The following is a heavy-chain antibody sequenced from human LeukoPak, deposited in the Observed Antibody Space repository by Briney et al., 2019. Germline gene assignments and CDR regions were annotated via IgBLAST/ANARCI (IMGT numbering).Heavy chain of an antibody. D-gene: IGHD3-10*01. J-gene: IGHJ4*02. Sequence: SETLSLTCAVYGGSFSGYYWSWIRQPPGKGLEWIGEINHSGSTNYNPSLKSRVTISVDTSKNQFSLKLSSVTAADTAVYYCARSRRALPRVYGSGRIGGCYFDYWGQGTLVTVSS. CDR1: GGSFSGYY. CDR3: ARSRRALPRVYGSGRIGGCYFDY. CDR2: INHSGST. V-gene: IGHV4-34*01.